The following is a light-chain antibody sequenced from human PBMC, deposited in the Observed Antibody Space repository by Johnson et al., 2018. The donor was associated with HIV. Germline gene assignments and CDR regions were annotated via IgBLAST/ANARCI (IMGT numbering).Light chain of an antibody. CDR3: GTWDSSLSAYV. Sequence: QSVLTQPPSVSAAPGQKVTISCSGSNSNIGNNYVSWYQQLPGRAPKLLIYDNNKRPSGIPDRFSGSKSGTSATLGITGLQTGDEAEYYCGTWDSSLSAYVFGTGNKATVL. V-gene: IGLV1-51*01. CDR1: NSNIGNNY. J-gene: IGLJ1*01. CDR2: DNN.